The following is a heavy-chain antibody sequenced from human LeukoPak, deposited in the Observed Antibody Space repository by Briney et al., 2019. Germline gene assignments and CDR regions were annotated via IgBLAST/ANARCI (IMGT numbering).Heavy chain of an antibody. D-gene: IGHD7-27*01. J-gene: IGHJ4*02. CDR3: AREGRSMSKLGIADY. Sequence: ASVKVSCKASGYTFTSYGISWVRQAPGQGLEWMGWISAYNGNTNYAQKLQGRVTMTTDTSTSTAYMELRSLRSDDTAVYYCAREGRSMSKLGIADYWGQGTLVTVSS. CDR1: GYTFTSYG. CDR2: ISAYNGNT. V-gene: IGHV1-18*01.